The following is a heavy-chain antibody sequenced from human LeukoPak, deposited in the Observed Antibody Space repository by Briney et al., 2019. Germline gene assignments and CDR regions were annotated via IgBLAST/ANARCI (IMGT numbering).Heavy chain of an antibody. V-gene: IGHV3-23*01. CDR2: ISGSYGST. CDR1: GFTFSSYA. CDR3: AKVDWNEKYFDY. D-gene: IGHD1-1*01. J-gene: IGHJ4*02. Sequence: GGSLRLSCAASGFTFSSYAMTWVRQAPGRGLEWVSAISGSYGSTYYADSVKGRFTISRDTSKNTLFLQMNSLRAEDAAVYYCAKVDWNEKYFDYWGQGTLVTVSS.